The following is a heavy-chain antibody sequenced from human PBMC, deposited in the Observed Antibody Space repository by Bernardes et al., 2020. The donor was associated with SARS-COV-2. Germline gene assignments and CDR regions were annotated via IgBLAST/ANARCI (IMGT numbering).Heavy chain of an antibody. CDR3: ARGLRTGSVSWFYFDC. J-gene: IGHJ4*02. CDR2: VYRAGVI. V-gene: IGHV3-66*02. D-gene: IGHD7-27*01. CDR1: GFTFNTNY. Sequence: GGSLRLSCAASGFTFNTNYMAWVRQAPGKGLEWVSSVYRAGVIYYTDSVKGRFAVSRDTSENTLFLQMNSLRADDTAVYYCARGLRTGSVSWFYFDCGGQGALVTVSS.